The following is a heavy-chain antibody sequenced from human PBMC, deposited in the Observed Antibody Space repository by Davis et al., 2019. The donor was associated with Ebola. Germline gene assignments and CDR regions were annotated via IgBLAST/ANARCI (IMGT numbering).Heavy chain of an antibody. D-gene: IGHD2-2*02. V-gene: IGHV1-18*04. J-gene: IGHJ3*01. CDR1: GYSFTSYG. Sequence: AASVKVSCKASGYSFTSYGITWVRQAPGQGLEWMGWISAYNDNTNYAQKFQGRVTMTTDTSTSTAYMELRSLRPDDTAVYFCARDRYCIGTSCYTSPTDAFDVWGQGTLVTVSS. CDR3: ARDRYCIGTSCYTSPTDAFDV. CDR2: ISAYNDNT.